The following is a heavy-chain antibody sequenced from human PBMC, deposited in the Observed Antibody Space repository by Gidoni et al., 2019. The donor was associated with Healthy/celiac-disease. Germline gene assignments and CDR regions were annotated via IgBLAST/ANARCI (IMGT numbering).Heavy chain of an antibody. V-gene: IGHV3-33*01. Sequence: QVQLVESGGGVVQPGRSLSLSCAASGFSFSSYCRHGGRQAPGKGMEWVEVIWYDGSNKYYADSVKGRFTISRDNSKNTLYLQMNSLRAEDTAVYYCARDHCGGDCYSSSWYFDLWGRGTLVTVSS. CDR2: IWYDGSNK. J-gene: IGHJ2*01. D-gene: IGHD2-21*02. CDR3: ARDHCGGDCYSSSWYFDL. CDR1: GFSFSSYC.